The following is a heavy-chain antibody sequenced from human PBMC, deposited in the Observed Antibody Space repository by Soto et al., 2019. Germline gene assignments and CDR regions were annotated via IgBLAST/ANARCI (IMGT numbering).Heavy chain of an antibody. V-gene: IGHV3-23*01. CDR3: ANELVSSSPYKWFDP. CDR2: ISGSGGIT. D-gene: IGHD6-13*01. Sequence: GGSLRLSCAASGFTFSSYAMSWVRQAPGKGLEWVALISGSGGITYYADSVKGRFTISRDKSKNTLYLQMNSLRAEDTAVYYCANELVSSSPYKWFDPWGQGSLVTVSS. J-gene: IGHJ5*02. CDR1: GFTFSSYA.